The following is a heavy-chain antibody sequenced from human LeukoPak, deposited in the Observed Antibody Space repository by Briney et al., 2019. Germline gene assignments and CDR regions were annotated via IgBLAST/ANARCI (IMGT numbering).Heavy chain of an antibody. CDR1: GYPFSTWE. D-gene: IGHD1-14*01. CDR2: VHPDSGNT. V-gene: IGHV1-8*01. CDR3: ARGPRNDP. Sequence: WASVKVSCKPSGYPFSTWEINWVRQAAGQGLEWLGWVHPDSGNTDYAQKFRGRVTMSRDTSTSTAYMELSGLRLDDTAVYFCARGPRNDPWGQGTLVTVSS. J-gene: IGHJ5*02.